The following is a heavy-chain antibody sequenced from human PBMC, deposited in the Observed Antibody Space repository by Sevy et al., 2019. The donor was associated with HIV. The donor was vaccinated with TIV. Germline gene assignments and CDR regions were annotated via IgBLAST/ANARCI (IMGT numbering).Heavy chain of an antibody. J-gene: IGHJ6*02. Sequence: GESLKISCAASGFTFSSYGMHWVRQAPGKGLEWVAVISYDGSNKYYADSVKGRFTISRDNSKNTLYLQMSSLRAEDTAVYYCAKEGRVYGMDVWGQGTTVTVSS. CDR1: GFTFSSYG. CDR2: ISYDGSNK. CDR3: AKEGRVYGMDV. V-gene: IGHV3-30*18.